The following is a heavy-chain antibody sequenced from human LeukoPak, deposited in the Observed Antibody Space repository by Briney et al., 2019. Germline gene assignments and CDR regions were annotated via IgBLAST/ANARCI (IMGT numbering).Heavy chain of an antibody. Sequence: PSETLSLTCAVYGGSFSGYYWSWIRQPPGKGLEWVSSISSSSSYIYYADSVKGRFTISRDNAKNSLYLQMNSLRAEDTAVYYCARDRTEEWELPDAFDIWGQGTMVTVSS. CDR1: GGSFSGYY. V-gene: IGHV3-21*01. CDR3: ARDRTEEWELPDAFDI. J-gene: IGHJ3*02. CDR2: ISSSSSYI. D-gene: IGHD1-26*01.